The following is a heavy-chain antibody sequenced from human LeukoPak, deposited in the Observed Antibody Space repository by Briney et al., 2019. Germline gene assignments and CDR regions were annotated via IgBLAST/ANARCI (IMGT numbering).Heavy chain of an antibody. J-gene: IGHJ5*02. Sequence: GSSVKVSCKASGGTFSSYAISWVRQAPGQGLEWMGRIIPIFGTANYAQKFQGRVTITADKSTSTAYMELSSLRSEDTAVYYCARNKLRFLEWSRFDPWGQGTLVTVSS. CDR2: IIPIFGTA. D-gene: IGHD3-3*01. CDR3: ARNKLRFLEWSRFDP. CDR1: GGTFSSYA. V-gene: IGHV1-69*06.